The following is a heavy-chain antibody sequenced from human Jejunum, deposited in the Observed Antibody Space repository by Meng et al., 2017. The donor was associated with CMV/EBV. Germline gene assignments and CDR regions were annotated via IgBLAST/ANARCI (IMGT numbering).Heavy chain of an antibody. V-gene: IGHV4-4*02. D-gene: IGHD2-2*02. CDR3: VRGRCTRTSCYKGAFDF. CDR2: KSPTESS. Sequence: DSITHLIWWSWVRQSPGQGLEWLGEKSPTESSNYNPSLKSRVTISVDRSKNQFSLKLTSVTAADTAVYYCVRGRCTRTSCYKGAFDFWSQGTLVTVSS. J-gene: IGHJ4*02. CDR1: DSITHLIW.